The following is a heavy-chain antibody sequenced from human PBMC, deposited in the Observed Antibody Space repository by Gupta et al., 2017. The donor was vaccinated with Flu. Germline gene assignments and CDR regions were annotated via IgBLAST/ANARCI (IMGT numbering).Heavy chain of an antibody. V-gene: IGHV4-59*01. CDR1: GGSISSYY. CDR3: ARARPSLTLGYCSGGSCYGMDV. Sequence: QVQLQESGPGLVKPSETLSLTCTVSGGSISSYYWSWIRQPPGKGLEWIGYIYYSGSTNYNPSLKSRVTISVDTSKNQFSLKLSSVTAADTAVYYCARARPSLTLGYCSGGSCYGMDVWGQGTTVTVSS. J-gene: IGHJ6*02. D-gene: IGHD2-15*01. CDR2: IYYSGST.